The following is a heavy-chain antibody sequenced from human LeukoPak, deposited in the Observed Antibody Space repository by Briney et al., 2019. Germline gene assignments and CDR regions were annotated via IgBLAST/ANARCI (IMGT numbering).Heavy chain of an antibody. Sequence: SETLSLTCTVSGGSISSYYWSWIRQPPGKGLEWIGEINHSGSTNYNPSLKSRVTISVDTSKNQFSLKLSSVTAADTAVYYCARGTNSSGWFFDYWGQGTLVTVSS. CDR1: GGSISSYY. J-gene: IGHJ4*02. CDR3: ARGTNSSGWFFDY. CDR2: INHSGST. V-gene: IGHV4-34*01. D-gene: IGHD6-19*01.